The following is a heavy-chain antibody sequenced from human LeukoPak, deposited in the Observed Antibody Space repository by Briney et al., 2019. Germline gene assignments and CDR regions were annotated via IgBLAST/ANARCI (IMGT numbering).Heavy chain of an antibody. Sequence: PGESLKISCKGSGYSFTSYWIGWVRQMPGKGLEWMGIIYPGDSDTRYSPSFQGQVTISADKSISTAYLQWSSLKASDTAMYYCARMTAAHDILTGFFDYWGQGTLVTVSS. CDR2: IYPGDSDT. V-gene: IGHV5-51*01. CDR1: GYSFTSYW. D-gene: IGHD3-9*01. J-gene: IGHJ4*02. CDR3: ARMTAAHDILTGFFDY.